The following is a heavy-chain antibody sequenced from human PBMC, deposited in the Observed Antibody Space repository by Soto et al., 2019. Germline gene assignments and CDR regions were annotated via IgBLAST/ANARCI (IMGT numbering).Heavy chain of an antibody. Sequence: SVKVSCKASGGTFSSYAISWVRQAPGQGLEWMGGIIPIFGTENYAQKFQGRVTITADESTSTAYMEMSSLRAEDTAVYYCAKGMYSSSWYYDYWGQGTLVTVSS. CDR1: GGTFSSYA. J-gene: IGHJ4*01. D-gene: IGHD6-13*01. V-gene: IGHV1-69*13. CDR2: IIPIFGTE. CDR3: AKGMYSSSWYYDY.